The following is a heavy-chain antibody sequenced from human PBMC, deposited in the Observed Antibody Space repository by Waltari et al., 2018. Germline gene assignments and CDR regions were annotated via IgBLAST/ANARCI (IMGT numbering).Heavy chain of an antibody. V-gene: IGHV4-59*01. Sequence: QVQLQESGPGLVKPSETLSLTCTVSGGSISSYYWSWIRQPPGNGLEWIGYIYYSGSTNYNPSLKSRVTISVDTSKNQFSLKLSSVTAADTAVYYCARERITMVRSPLRFFDYWGQGTLVTVSS. J-gene: IGHJ4*02. CDR3: ARERITMVRSPLRFFDY. CDR2: IYYSGST. D-gene: IGHD3-10*01. CDR1: GGSISSYY.